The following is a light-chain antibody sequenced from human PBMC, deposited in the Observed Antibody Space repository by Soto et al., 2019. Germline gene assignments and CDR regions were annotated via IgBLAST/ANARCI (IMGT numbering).Light chain of an antibody. Sequence: EIVLTQSPGTLSLSPGERATLSCRASQSLSSSYVVWYQQKPGQAPRLLIYAASRRATGIPDRCSGSGSATEYTSTLSRVEPEAFAVYYCQQQGTFGQGTKLEIK. CDR3: QQQGT. V-gene: IGKV3-20*01. CDR2: AAS. J-gene: IGKJ2*01. CDR1: QSLSSSY.